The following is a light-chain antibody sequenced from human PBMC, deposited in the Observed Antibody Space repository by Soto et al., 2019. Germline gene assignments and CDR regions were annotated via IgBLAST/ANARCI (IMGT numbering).Light chain of an antibody. V-gene: IGKV3-20*01. J-gene: IGKJ2*01. CDR1: QSVSSSH. CDR3: QQYGSSPYT. CDR2: GAS. Sequence: EIVLTQSPGTLSLSPGERATLSCRASQSVSSSHLAWYQQKPGLAPRLLIYGASSRATGIPDRFSGSGSGTDFTLTISRLEPEDFAVYYCQQYGSSPYTFGQGTKLEIK.